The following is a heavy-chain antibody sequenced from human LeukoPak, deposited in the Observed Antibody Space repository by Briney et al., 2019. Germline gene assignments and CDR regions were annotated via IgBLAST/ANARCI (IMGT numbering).Heavy chain of an antibody. D-gene: IGHD6-13*01. J-gene: IGHJ4*02. CDR1: GYIFTDYY. CDR2: INPSGGST. Sequence: ASVKVSCKASGYIFTDYYIHWMRQAPGQGLEWMGIINPSGGSTSYAQKFQGRVTMTRDMSTSTVYMELSSLTSEDTAVYYCARALAAAAGRRAAMMGDWGQGTLVTVSS. CDR3: ARALAAAAGRRAAMMGD. V-gene: IGHV1-46*01.